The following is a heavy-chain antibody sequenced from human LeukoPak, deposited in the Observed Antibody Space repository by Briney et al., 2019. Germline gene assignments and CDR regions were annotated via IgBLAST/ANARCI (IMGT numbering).Heavy chain of an antibody. J-gene: IGHJ4*02. CDR2: IHYSGLT. V-gene: IGHV4-59*02. D-gene: IGHD1-7*01. Sequence: PSETLSLTCTDPGGSVIGYYWNWIRQAPGKGLERIGFIHYSGLTVYSPSLQSRVSMSVATSRNQFSLDLSSVTAADTALYYCARDPPEDEWNSLDSWGQGILVTVSS. CDR3: ARDPPEDEWNSLDS. CDR1: GGSVIGYY.